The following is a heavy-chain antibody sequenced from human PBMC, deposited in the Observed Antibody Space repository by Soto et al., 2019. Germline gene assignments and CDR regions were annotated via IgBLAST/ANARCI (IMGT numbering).Heavy chain of an antibody. Sequence: EGSLRLSCAASGFTFSGSAMHWVRQASGKGLEWVGRIRSKANSYATAYAASVKGRFTISRDDSKNTAYLQMNSLQTEDKAVYSCTTYCTNGVCSISHGMDVWGQGTTVTVSS. V-gene: IGHV3-73*01. CDR1: GFTFSGSA. D-gene: IGHD2-8*01. CDR3: TTYCTNGVCSISHGMDV. CDR2: IRSKANSYAT. J-gene: IGHJ6*02.